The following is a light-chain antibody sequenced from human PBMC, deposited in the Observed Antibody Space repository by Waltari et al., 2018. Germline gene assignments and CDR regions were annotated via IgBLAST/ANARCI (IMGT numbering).Light chain of an antibody. Sequence: LTQSPSLSGTPGQRVTISCSGAIYHIGITPVNWYQQFPGAAPRVVMTATNERPSGIPDRFSGSKSGNSASLTISGLRFEDESDFYCGAWDDKVKAWLFGGGTTVTVL. CDR2: ATN. J-gene: IGLJ2*01. CDR3: GAWDDKVKAWL. CDR1: IYHIGITP. V-gene: IGLV1-44*01.